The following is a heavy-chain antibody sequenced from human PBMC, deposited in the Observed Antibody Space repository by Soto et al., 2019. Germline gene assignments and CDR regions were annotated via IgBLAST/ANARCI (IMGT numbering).Heavy chain of an antibody. J-gene: IGHJ4*02. V-gene: IGHV3-48*02. Sequence: EVQLVESGGGLVQRGGSLRLSCAASGFTFSSFSMNWDRQAPGRGLEWISYIGGGGRLISYADSVKGRFAISRDNAQNSLYLQMDSLRDEDTAVYYCARDLGWAFDCWGQGTLVTVSS. CDR1: GFTFSSFS. CDR3: ARDLGWAFDC. D-gene: IGHD6-19*01. CDR2: IGGGGRLI.